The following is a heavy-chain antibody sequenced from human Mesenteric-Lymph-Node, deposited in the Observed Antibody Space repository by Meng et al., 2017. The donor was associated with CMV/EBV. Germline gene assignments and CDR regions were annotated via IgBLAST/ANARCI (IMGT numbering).Heavy chain of an antibody. Sequence: VSGYSISSGGYFWTWICQHPGKGLEWIGHIYYSGTTYSNPSLKSRLSISVDTSKNHFSLKLSSVTAADTAVYYCARGVAGYDSGFDYWGQGILVTVSS. CDR1: GYSISSGGYF. J-gene: IGHJ4*02. D-gene: IGHD5-12*01. V-gene: IGHV4-31*02. CDR2: IYYSGTT. CDR3: ARGVAGYDSGFDY.